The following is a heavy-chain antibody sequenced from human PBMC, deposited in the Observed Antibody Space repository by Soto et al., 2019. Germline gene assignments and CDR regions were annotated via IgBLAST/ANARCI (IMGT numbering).Heavy chain of an antibody. J-gene: IGHJ3*02. Sequence: ASVKVSCKASGYTFTSYGSSWVRQAPGQGLEWMGWISAYNGNTNYAQRLQGRVTMTTDTSTSTAYMELRSLRSDDTAVYYCARSSSGPPPDVFDIWGQGTMVTVSS. D-gene: IGHD6-19*01. CDR1: GYTFTSYG. CDR2: ISAYNGNT. CDR3: ARSSSGPPPDVFDI. V-gene: IGHV1-18*01.